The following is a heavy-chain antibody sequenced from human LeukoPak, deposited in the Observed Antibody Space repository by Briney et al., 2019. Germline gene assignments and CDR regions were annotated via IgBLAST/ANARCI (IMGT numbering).Heavy chain of an antibody. D-gene: IGHD3-10*01. CDR1: GDSVTSGSFY. V-gene: IGHV4-39*01. CDR2: VYYTGST. J-gene: IGHJ5*02. CDR3: ARHSGSGSLSRPFDP. Sequence: PSETLSLTCTVSGDSVTSGSFYWAWLRQAPGKALEWIATVYYTGSTYYNPSLKSRVTISIDTSENQFSLKLKSVVAPDTAIYYCARHSGSGSLSRPFDPWGQGSLVTVSS.